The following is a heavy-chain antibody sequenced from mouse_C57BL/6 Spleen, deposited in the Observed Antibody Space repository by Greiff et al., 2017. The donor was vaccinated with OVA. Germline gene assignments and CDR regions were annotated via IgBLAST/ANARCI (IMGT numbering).Heavy chain of an antibody. D-gene: IGHD2-3*01. CDR2: INPSSGYT. CDR3: ASPDGYYGELYYAMDY. Sequence: QVHVKQSGAELAKPGASVKLSCKASGYTFTSYWMHWVKQRPGQGLEWIGYINPSSGYTKYNQKFKDKATLTADKSSSTAYMQLSSLTYEDSAVYYCASPDGYYGELYYAMDYWGQGTSVTVSS. CDR1: GYTFTSYW. J-gene: IGHJ4*01. V-gene: IGHV1-7*01.